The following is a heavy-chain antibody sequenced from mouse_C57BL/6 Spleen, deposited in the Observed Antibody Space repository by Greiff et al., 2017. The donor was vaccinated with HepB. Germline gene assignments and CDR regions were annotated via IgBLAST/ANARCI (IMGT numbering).Heavy chain of an antibody. CDR2: IYPGSGST. V-gene: IGHV1-55*01. CDR3: ARSVDSSGSYYFDY. Sequence: VQLQQPGAELVKPGASVKMSCKASGYTFTSYWITWVKQRPGQGLEWIGDIYPGSGSTNYNEKFKSKATLTVDTSSSTAYMQLSSLTSEDSAVYYCARSVDSSGSYYFDYWGQGTTLTVSS. CDR1: GYTFTSYW. J-gene: IGHJ2*01. D-gene: IGHD3-2*02.